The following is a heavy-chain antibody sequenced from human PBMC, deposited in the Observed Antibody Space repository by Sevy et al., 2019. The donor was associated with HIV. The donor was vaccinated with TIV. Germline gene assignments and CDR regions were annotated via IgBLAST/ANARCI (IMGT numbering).Heavy chain of an antibody. CDR2: IFSSGST. CDR1: GFTVNDKY. V-gene: IGHV3-66*02. J-gene: IGHJ4*02. D-gene: IGHD6-19*01. Sequence: GGSLRLSCAISGFTVNDKYIIWVRQAPEKGLEWVSVIFSSGSTYYADSAKGRFTISRDNSKNTAYLQMNSLRAEDTAVYYCVSLFLSYRSGWSYFDYWGQGTLVTVSS. CDR3: VSLFLSYRSGWSYFDY.